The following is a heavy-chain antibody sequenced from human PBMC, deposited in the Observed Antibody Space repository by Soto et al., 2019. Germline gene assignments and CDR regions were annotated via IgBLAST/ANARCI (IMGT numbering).Heavy chain of an antibody. J-gene: IGHJ6*02. Sequence: SETLSLTCTVSGGSISSSSYYWGWIRQPPGQGLEWIGSIYYSGSTYYYPPLKSRVTISVDTSKNQFSLKLSSVTAADTAVYYCARGTAVYYYYGMDVWGQGTTVTVSS. CDR2: IYYSGST. V-gene: IGHV4-39*07. CDR3: ARGTAVYYYYGMDV. CDR1: GGSISSSSYY.